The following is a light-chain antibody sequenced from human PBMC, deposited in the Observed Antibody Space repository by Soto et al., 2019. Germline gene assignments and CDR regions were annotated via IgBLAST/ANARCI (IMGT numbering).Light chain of an antibody. J-gene: IGKJ3*01. CDR1: QTISSN. CDR3: QQYNNWPPFT. V-gene: IGKV3-15*01. Sequence: DIVMTQSQATLSVSPGERATLSCRDSQTISSNLAWYQQKPGQTPRLLIYGASTRAAGIPARFSGSGSGTDFTLTITSLQSEDLAVYYCQQYNNWPPFTFGPGTKVDIK. CDR2: GAS.